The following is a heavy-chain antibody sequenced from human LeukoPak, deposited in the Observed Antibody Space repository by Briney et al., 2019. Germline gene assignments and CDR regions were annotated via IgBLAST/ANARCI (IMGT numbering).Heavy chain of an antibody. CDR1: GFTFSSYA. CDR3: AKDRPAPVRGVIAGSFDY. CDR2: ISGSGGST. D-gene: IGHD3-10*01. J-gene: IGHJ4*02. V-gene: IGHV3-23*01. Sequence: PGGSLRLSCAASGFTFSSYAMSWVRQAPGKGLEWVSAISGSGGSTYYADSVKGRFTISRDNSKNTLYLQMNSLRAEDTAVYYCAKDRPAPVRGVIAGSFDYWGQGTLVIVSS.